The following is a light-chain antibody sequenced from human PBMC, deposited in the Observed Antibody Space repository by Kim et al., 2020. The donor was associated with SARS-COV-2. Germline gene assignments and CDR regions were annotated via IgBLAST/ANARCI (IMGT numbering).Light chain of an antibody. CDR2: GAS. Sequence: EIVMTQSPATLSVSPGERATLSCRASQSVSSNLAWYQQKPGQSPRLLIYGASTRATGITARFSASGSGTDFTLTISSLQSEDFAVYYYQQYIHWPLTFGGGTKVDIK. V-gene: IGKV3-15*01. J-gene: IGKJ4*01. CDR3: QQYIHWPLT. CDR1: QSVSSN.